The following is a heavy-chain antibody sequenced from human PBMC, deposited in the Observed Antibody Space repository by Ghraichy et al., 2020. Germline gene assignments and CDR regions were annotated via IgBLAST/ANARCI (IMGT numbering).Heavy chain of an antibody. Sequence: ASVKVSCKASGYTFSSYAMHWVRQAPGQRLEWVGWINAGNGNTRYSKKLQGRVTISGDTSAKTAFMELSSLRFEDTAVYYCARDQTYPWYFDSWGQGTLVTVAS. D-gene: IGHD6-13*01. J-gene: IGHJ4*02. CDR2: INAGNGNT. CDR1: GYTFSSYA. V-gene: IGHV1-3*01. CDR3: ARDQTYPWYFDS.